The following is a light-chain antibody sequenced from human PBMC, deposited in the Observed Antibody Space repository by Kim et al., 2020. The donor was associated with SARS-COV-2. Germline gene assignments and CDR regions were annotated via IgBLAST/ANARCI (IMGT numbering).Light chain of an antibody. CDR2: GNS. CDR1: RSNIEAAYD. Sequence: VNIACTGSRSNIEAAYDVHWYQQLPGTAPKLLFYGNSNRPSGVPDRFSGSKSGTSASLAITGLQAEDEADYYCQSYDSSLSGSGVCGTGTKVTVL. V-gene: IGLV1-40*01. CDR3: QSYDSSLSGSGV. J-gene: IGLJ1*01.